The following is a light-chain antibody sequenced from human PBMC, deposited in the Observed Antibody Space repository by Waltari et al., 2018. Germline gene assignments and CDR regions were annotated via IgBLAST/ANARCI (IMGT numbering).Light chain of an antibody. Sequence: DIQITQSPSSLSASVGDRVTITCRASQDISSLLVWYQQKPEKAPKSLIYAASTLQSGVPSRFSGSGSETEVTLTITSLQAEDFATYYCQQYSRYPITSGQGTRLDIK. J-gene: IGKJ5*01. CDR2: AAS. CDR1: QDISSL. V-gene: IGKV1D-16*01. CDR3: QQYSRYPIT.